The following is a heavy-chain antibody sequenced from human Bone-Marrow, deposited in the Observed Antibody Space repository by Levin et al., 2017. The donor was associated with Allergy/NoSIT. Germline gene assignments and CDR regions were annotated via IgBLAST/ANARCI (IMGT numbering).Heavy chain of an antibody. J-gene: IGHJ6*02. CDR3: AKGHGVSRYYYGMDV. Sequence: GGSLRLSCAASGFTFSSYGMHWVRQAPGKGLEWVAVISYDGSNKYYADSVKGRFTISRDNSKNTLYLQMNSLRAEDTAVYYCAKGHGVSRYYYGMDVWGQGTTVTVSS. CDR1: GFTFSSYG. V-gene: IGHV3-30*18. CDR2: ISYDGSNK. D-gene: IGHD2-8*01.